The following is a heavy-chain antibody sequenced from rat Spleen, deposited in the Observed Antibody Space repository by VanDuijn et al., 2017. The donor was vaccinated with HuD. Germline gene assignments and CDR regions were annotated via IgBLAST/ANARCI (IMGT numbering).Heavy chain of an antibody. CDR3: ARSVFDY. CDR1: GFTVNDYY. J-gene: IGHJ2*01. Sequence: EVQLVESAGGFVQPGRSLQLSSAAAGFTVNDYYLAWVRPAPTKGLEWVATINYDGSSTNYRDSVKGRFTISRDNAKSTLYLQMDSLKSEDTATYYCARSVFDYWGQGVMVTVSS. V-gene: IGHV5-7*01. CDR2: INYDGSST.